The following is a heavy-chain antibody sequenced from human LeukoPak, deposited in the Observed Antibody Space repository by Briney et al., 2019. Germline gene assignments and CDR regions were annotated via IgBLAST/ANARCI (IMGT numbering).Heavy chain of an antibody. Sequence: GGSLRLSCAASGFTFSSYWMHWVRQAPGKGLGWVSRINSDGSSTSYADSVKGRFTISRDNAKNTLYLQMNSLRAEDTAVYYCARGGGIVGATYYYYYMDVWGKGTTVTVSS. J-gene: IGHJ6*03. D-gene: IGHD1-26*01. CDR3: ARGGGIVGATYYYYYMDV. CDR1: GFTFSSYW. CDR2: INSDGSST. V-gene: IGHV3-74*01.